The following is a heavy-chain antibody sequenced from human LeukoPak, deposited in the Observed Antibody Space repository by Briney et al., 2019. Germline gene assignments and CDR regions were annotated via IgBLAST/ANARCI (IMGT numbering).Heavy chain of an antibody. CDR3: ARDLFSSSWYVCSFDY. V-gene: IGHV1-46*01. J-gene: IGHJ4*02. Sequence: ASVKVSCKSSGYTFTSYYMHWVRQAPGQGLEWMGIINPSGGSTSYAQKFRGRVTMTRDMSTSTVYMELSSLRSEDTAVYYCARDLFSSSWYVCSFDYWGQGTLVTVSS. CDR2: INPSGGST. D-gene: IGHD6-13*01. CDR1: GYTFTSYY.